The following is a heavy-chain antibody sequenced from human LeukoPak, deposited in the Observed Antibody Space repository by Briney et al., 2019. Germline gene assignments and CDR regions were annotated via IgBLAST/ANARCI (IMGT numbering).Heavy chain of an antibody. D-gene: IGHD6-19*01. CDR3: ARDQWLDY. CDR2: IGTSGNTI. V-gene: IGHV3-48*01. Sequence: PGVSLTLSCAGSGFTFSGYIMNWLRQAPGKGLEWVSFIGTSGNTIYYADSVKGRFTVSRDNAKNSLFLQMNSLRAEDTAVYYCARDQWLDYWGQGTLVTVSS. J-gene: IGHJ4*02. CDR1: GFTFSGYI.